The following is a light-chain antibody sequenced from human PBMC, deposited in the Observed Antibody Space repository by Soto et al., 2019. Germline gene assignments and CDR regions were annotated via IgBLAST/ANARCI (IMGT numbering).Light chain of an antibody. J-gene: IGKJ1*01. CDR2: WAS. CDR1: LSDLSNSDNKNY. Sequence: DIEMTQSPDSLGVSLGDRATVNCRSSLSDLSNSDNKNYVAWYQQKRGQPPKLLIYWASTRDSGVPVRFSGSGSGTDFTLTISSLQAEDVAVYYCQQYYDTPPTFGQGTKVEIK. CDR3: QQYYDTPPT. V-gene: IGKV4-1*01.